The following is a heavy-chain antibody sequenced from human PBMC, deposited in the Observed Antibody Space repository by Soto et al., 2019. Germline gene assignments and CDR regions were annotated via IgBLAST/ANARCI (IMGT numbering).Heavy chain of an antibody. CDR2: ISGSGATT. CDR1: GFTFSDYA. Sequence: EVLLLDSGGGLVQPGGSLRLSCAASGFTFSDYAMSWVRQAPGQGLKLVSGISGSGATTFYADSVKGRFTISRDKSKKTRYLQMNSLRAEDTAVYYCAKFSQGWVLSDPLSTCFDSWGQGTLVTVSS. J-gene: IGHJ4*02. D-gene: IGHD2-2*03. CDR3: AKFSQGWVLSDPLSTCFDS. V-gene: IGHV3-23*01.